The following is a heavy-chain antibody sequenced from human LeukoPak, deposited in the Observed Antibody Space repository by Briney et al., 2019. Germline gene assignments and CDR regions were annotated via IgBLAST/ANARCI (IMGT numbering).Heavy chain of an antibody. CDR1: GFTFSSYA. CDR3: ASSGWPTANGYFDY. D-gene: IGHD6-19*01. CDR2: ISGSGGST. Sequence: GGSLRLSCAASGFTFSSYAMSWVRQAPGKGLEWVSVISGSGGSTYYADSVKGRFTISRDNSKNTLYLQMNSLRAEDTAVYYCASSGWPTANGYFDYWGQGTLVTVSS. V-gene: IGHV3-23*01. J-gene: IGHJ4*02.